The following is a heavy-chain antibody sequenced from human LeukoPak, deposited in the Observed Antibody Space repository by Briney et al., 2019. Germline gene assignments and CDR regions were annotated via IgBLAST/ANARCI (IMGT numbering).Heavy chain of an antibody. J-gene: IGHJ6*03. Sequence: GRSLRLSCAASGITFSNYGMNWVRQAPGQGLEWVSYISGGGATIYYADSVKGRSTISRDSAKVSLDLQMNSLRAEDTAVYYCAREPVYYYYMDVWGKGTTVTVSS. CDR3: AREPVYYYYMDV. CDR2: ISGGGATI. V-gene: IGHV3-48*01. CDR1: GITFSNYG.